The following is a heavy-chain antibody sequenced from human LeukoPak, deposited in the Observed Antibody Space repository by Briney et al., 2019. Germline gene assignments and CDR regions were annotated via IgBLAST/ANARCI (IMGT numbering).Heavy chain of an antibody. J-gene: IGHJ4*02. D-gene: IGHD3-22*01. CDR3: VKDSTHFRVRDSYDTTGLNY. Sequence: PGGSLRLSCAASGFTFSNYWMHWVRQAPGKGLVWVSRINSDGRSTNYADSVKGRFTISRDNAKNTLYLQMNSLRAEDTAVYYCVKDSTHFRVRDSYDTTGLNYWGQGTLVTVSS. CDR1: GFTFSNYW. CDR2: INSDGRST. V-gene: IGHV3-74*01.